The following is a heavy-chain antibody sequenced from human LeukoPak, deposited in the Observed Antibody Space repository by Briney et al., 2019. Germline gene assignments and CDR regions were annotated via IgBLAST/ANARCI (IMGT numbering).Heavy chain of an antibody. J-gene: IGHJ6*03. CDR3: ARLYYYDSSGYNYYYYYMDV. Sequence: GGSLRLSCAASGFTFSSYSMNWVRQAPGKGLEWVSSISSSSSYIYYADSVKGRFTISRDNAKNSLYLQMNSLRAEDTAVYYCARLYYYDSSGYNYYYYYMDVWGKGTTVTVSS. V-gene: IGHV3-21*01. CDR2: ISSSSSYI. D-gene: IGHD3-22*01. CDR1: GFTFSSYS.